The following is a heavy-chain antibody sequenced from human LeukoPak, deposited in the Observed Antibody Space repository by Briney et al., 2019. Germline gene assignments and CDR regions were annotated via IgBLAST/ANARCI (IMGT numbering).Heavy chain of an antibody. Sequence: SGTLSLTCAVSGGSISSSNWWSWVRQPPGKGLEWIGEIYHSGSTNYNPSLKSRVTISVDKSKNQFSLKLSSVTAADTAVYYCARGTLHYYYGSSGYLGRGFDIWGQGTMVTVSS. CDR1: GGSISSSNW. D-gene: IGHD3-22*01. CDR2: IYHSGST. CDR3: ARGTLHYYYGSSGYLGRGFDI. J-gene: IGHJ3*02. V-gene: IGHV4-4*02.